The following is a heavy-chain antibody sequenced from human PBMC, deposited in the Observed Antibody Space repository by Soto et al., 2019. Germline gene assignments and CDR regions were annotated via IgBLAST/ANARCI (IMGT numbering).Heavy chain of an antibody. CDR2: VSSDGSIT. D-gene: IGHD2-21*01. J-gene: IGHJ4*02. CDR1: GFTFSHHG. V-gene: IGHV3-30*18. Sequence: QVQLVESGGGVVQPGRSLRLSCAASGFTFSHHGMHWVRQAPGKGLEWLTVVSSDGSITYDADSVRGRFAISRDNSKNTLYLHMNRLRTEDTAVYYCAKESDYYSNSKWAFDSWGQGILVTVSS. CDR3: AKESDYYSNSKWAFDS.